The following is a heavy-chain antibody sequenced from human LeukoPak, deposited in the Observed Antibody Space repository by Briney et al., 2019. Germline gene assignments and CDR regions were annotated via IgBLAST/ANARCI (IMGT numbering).Heavy chain of an antibody. J-gene: IGHJ5*02. CDR2: IYYSGSS. Sequence: SETLSLTCTVSGGFISSYYWSWIRQPPGKGLEWIAYIYYSGSSNYNPSLKSRVTISLDTSKNQISLRLSSVTAADTAVYYCARGRGGGGSSNNWFDPWGQGTLVTVSS. CDR1: GGFISSYY. CDR3: ARGRGGGGSSNNWFDP. D-gene: IGHD2-15*01. V-gene: IGHV4-59*01.